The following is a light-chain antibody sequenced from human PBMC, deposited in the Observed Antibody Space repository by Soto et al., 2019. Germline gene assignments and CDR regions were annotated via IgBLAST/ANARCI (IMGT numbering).Light chain of an antibody. V-gene: IGKV1-16*02. CDR1: QGISNY. CDR2: AAS. Sequence: DVQMTQSPSSLSASVGDRATITCRASQGISNYLAWFQQKPGQATKSLIYAASSLPSGVPSKFGGSGSGKYFPLTSSSLKPEDFTSDYCQEYNSYPLTFGGGTKVEIK. J-gene: IGKJ4*01. CDR3: QEYNSYPLT.